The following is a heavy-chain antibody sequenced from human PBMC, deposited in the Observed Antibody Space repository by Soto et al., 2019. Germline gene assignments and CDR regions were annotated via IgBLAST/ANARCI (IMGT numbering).Heavy chain of an antibody. J-gene: IGHJ4*02. CDR3: AKDLETSTVTTFDY. D-gene: IGHD4-17*01. CDR1: GFTFSSYA. Sequence: XESLRLSCAASGFTFSSYAMSWVRQAPGKGLEWVSAISGSGGSTYYADSVKGRFTISRDNSKNTLYLQMNSLRAEDTAVYYCAKDLETSTVTTFDYWGQGTLVTVSS. V-gene: IGHV3-23*01. CDR2: ISGSGGST.